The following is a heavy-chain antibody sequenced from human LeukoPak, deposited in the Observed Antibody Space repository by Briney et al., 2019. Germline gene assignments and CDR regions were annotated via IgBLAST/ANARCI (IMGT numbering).Heavy chain of an antibody. Sequence: GASVKVSCKASGYTFTSYYMHWVRQAPGQGLEWMGIINPSGGSTSYAQKFQGRVTMTRDTSTSTAYMELRSLRSDDTAVYYCARTSSTLWLRTPGGDYWGQGTLVTVSS. V-gene: IGHV1-46*01. D-gene: IGHD5-12*01. CDR2: INPSGGST. CDR3: ARTSSTLWLRTPGGDY. J-gene: IGHJ4*02. CDR1: GYTFTSYY.